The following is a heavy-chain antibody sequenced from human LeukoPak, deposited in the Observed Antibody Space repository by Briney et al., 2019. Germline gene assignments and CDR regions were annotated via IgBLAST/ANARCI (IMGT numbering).Heavy chain of an antibody. V-gene: IGHV4-39*07. Sequence: SETLSLTCTVSGGSISSSYYYWGWIRQPPGKGLEWIGEINHSGSTNYNPSLKSRVTISVDTSKNQFSLKLSSVTAADTAVYYCARVLAYYYDSSGYWDDAFDIWGRGTMVTVSS. D-gene: IGHD3-22*01. CDR1: GGSISSSYYY. CDR3: ARVLAYYYDSSGYWDDAFDI. J-gene: IGHJ3*02. CDR2: INHSGST.